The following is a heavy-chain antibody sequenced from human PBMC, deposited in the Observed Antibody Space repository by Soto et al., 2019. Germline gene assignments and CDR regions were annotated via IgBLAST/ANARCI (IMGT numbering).Heavy chain of an antibody. CDR2: ISYDGSYQ. J-gene: IGHJ4*02. D-gene: IGHD1-26*01. V-gene: IGHV3-30*18. CDR3: AKGGEVGGVLGAH. Sequence: QVQLVESGGGVVQPGTSLRLSCEASGFAFNKFGMHWVRQAPGKGLEWVAFISYDGSYQYYADSVQGRLTITRDSSMNTLNMQLNSLRREDTAVYYCAKGGEVGGVLGAHWGQGTLVTVSS. CDR1: GFAFNKFG.